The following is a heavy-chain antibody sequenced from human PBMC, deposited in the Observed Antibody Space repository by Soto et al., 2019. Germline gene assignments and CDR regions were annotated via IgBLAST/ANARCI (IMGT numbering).Heavy chain of an antibody. J-gene: IGHJ3*02. CDR1: GGSISSGGYY. V-gene: IGHV4-31*03. CDR2: IYYSGST. D-gene: IGHD1-26*01. CDR3: ARPFGAIDAFDI. Sequence: SETLSLTCTVSGGSISSGGYYCSWIRQHPGKGLEWIGYIYYSGSTYYNPSLKSRVTISVDTSKNQFSLKLSSVTAADTAVYYCARPFGAIDAFDIWGQGTMVTVSS.